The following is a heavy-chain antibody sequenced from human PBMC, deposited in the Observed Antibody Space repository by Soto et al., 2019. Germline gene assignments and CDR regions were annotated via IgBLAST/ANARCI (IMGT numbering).Heavy chain of an antibody. Sequence: EVQLMESGGGLVKPGGSLRLSCAASGFTFSFYTMDWVRQAPGKGLEWVSSITRDSAYIYYADSMKGRFTISRDNAKNSLYLQRNILRAEDTAVYYCAKARIEPYFSGGRCPPPDYWGQGTLVTVSS. J-gene: IGHJ4*02. D-gene: IGHD2-15*01. V-gene: IGHV3-21*01. CDR1: GFTFSFYT. CDR2: ITRDSAYI. CDR3: AKARIEPYFSGGRCPPPDY.